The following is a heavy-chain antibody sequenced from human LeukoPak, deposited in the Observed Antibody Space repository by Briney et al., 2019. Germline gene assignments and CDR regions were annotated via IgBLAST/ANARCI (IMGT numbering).Heavy chain of an antibody. CDR2: IYYSYSGST. J-gene: IGHJ4*02. Sequence: SQTLSLTCTVSGGSISSGGYYWSWIRQYPGKGLEWIGYIYYSYSGSTYYNPSLKSRVTISVDTSKNQFSLNLSSVTAADTAVYYCARVDTGMVDYWGQGTLVTVSS. CDR1: GGSISSGGYY. V-gene: IGHV4-31*03. D-gene: IGHD5-18*01. CDR3: ARVDTGMVDY.